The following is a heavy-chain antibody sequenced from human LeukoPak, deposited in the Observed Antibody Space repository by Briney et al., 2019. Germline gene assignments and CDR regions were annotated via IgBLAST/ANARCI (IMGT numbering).Heavy chain of an antibody. CDR1: GGSISSYY. Sequence: NPSETLSLTCTVSGGSISSYYWSWIRQPPGKGLEWIGYIYYSGSTNYNPSLKSRVTVSVDTSKNQFSLKLSSVTAADTAVYYCARVRATYAFYYYGMDVWGQGTTVTVSS. CDR3: ARVRATYAFYYYGMDV. D-gene: IGHD5-12*01. CDR2: IYYSGST. V-gene: IGHV4-59*01. J-gene: IGHJ6*02.